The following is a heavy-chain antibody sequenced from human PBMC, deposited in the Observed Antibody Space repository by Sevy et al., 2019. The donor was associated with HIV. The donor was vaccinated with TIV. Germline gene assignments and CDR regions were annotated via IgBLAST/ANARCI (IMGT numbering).Heavy chain of an antibody. D-gene: IGHD2-8*01. CDR3: AREGCIEPFDY. CDR2: ICFGGSTI. J-gene: IGHJ4*02. Sequence: GGSLRLSCAASGFTFSIYTMSWVRQAPGKGLEWVSTICFGGSTIHYADSVKGRFTISRDISKNTLLLQMRSLSADDTAVYDRAREGCIEPFDYWGQGTLVTVSS. V-gene: IGHV3-23*01. CDR1: GFTFSIYT.